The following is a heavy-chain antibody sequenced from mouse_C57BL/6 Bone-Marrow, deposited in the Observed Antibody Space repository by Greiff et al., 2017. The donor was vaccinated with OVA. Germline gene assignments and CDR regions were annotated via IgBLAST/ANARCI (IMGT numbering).Heavy chain of an antibody. J-gene: IGHJ2*01. V-gene: IGHV1-15*01. CDR1: GYTFTDYE. CDR2: IDPETGGT. Sequence: QVQLQQSGAELVRPGASVTLSCKASGYTFTDYEMHWVKQTPVHGLEWIGAIDPETGGTAYNQKFNGKAILTADKSSSTAYMELRSLTSEDSAVYYCTLFDYWGQGTTLTVSS. CDR3: TLFDY.